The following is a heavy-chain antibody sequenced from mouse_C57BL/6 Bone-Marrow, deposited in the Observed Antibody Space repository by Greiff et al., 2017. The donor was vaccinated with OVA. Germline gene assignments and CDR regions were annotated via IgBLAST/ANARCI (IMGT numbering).Heavy chain of an antibody. V-gene: IGHV3-6*01. CDR2: ISYDGSN. Sequence: DVKLVESGPGLVKPSQSLSLTCSVTGYSITSGYYWNWIRQFPGNKLEWMGYISYDGSNNYNPSLKNRISITRDTSKNQFFLKLNSVTTEDTATYYCARGVVAFDYWGQGTTLTVSS. D-gene: IGHD1-1*01. J-gene: IGHJ2*01. CDR3: ARGVVAFDY. CDR1: GYSITSGYY.